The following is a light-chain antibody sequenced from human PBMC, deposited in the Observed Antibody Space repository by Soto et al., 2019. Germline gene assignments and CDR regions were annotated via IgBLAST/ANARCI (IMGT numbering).Light chain of an antibody. CDR1: QSVSSY. CDR3: QQRSN. CDR2: GAS. J-gene: IGKJ5*01. Sequence: EIVLTQSPATLSLSPGERATLSCRASQSVSSYLAWYQQKPGQAPRLLIYGASNRATGIPARFSGSGSGTDFTLTISSLEPEDFAVYYCQQRSNFGQGRLLEIK. V-gene: IGKV3-11*01.